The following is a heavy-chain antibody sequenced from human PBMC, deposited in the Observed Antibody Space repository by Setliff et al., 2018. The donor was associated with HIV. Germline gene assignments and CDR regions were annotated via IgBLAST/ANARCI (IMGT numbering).Heavy chain of an antibody. J-gene: IGHJ3*02. V-gene: IGHV1-2*06. CDR1: GYTFTAYY. Sequence: ASVKVSCKASGYTFTAYYMHWVRQAPGQGLEWMGRINTNSGGTNYAQNFQGRVTMTRDTSISTAYMELRLRSDDTAVYYCATKVYCTNGVCLDAFDIWGQGTVVTVSS. D-gene: IGHD2-8*01. CDR3: ATKVYCTNGVCLDAFDI. CDR2: INTNSGGT.